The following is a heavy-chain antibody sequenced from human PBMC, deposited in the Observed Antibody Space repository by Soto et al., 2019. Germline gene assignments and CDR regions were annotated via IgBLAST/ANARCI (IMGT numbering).Heavy chain of an antibody. V-gene: IGHV3-48*02. CDR2: ISSSSSTI. CDR1: GFTFSSYS. D-gene: IGHD3-3*01. J-gene: IGHJ6*02. Sequence: PGGSLRLSCAASGFTFSSYSMNWVRQAPGKGLEWVSYISSSSSTIYYADSVKGRFTISRDNAKNSLYLQMNSLRDEDTAVYYCAREDDFWSGRLSYGMDAWGQGTTVTVSS. CDR3: AREDDFWSGRLSYGMDA.